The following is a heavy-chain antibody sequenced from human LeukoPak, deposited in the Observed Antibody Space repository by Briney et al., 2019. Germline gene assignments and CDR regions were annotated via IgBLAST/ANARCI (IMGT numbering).Heavy chain of an antibody. CDR2: ISSSGSTI. Sequence: PGGSLRLSCAASGFTFSSYEMNWVRQAPGKGLEWVSYISSSGSTIYYADSVKGRFTISRDNAKNSLYLQMNGLRAEDTAVYYCARDLSENCGGDCYGDYWGQGTLVTVSS. CDR3: ARDLSENCGGDCYGDY. CDR1: GFTFSSYE. D-gene: IGHD2-21*02. V-gene: IGHV3-48*03. J-gene: IGHJ4*02.